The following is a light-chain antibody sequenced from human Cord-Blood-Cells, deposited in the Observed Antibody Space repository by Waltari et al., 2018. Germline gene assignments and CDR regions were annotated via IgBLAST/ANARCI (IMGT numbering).Light chain of an antibody. CDR1: SGSIASNY. V-gene: IGLV6-57*02. J-gene: IGLJ3*02. CDR3: QSYDSSNRWV. CDR2: EDN. Sequence: NFMLTQPHSVSESPGKTVTISCTGSSGSIASNYVQWDQQRPGSAPTTVIYEDNQRPSGVPDRFSGSIDSSSNSASLTISGLKTEDEADYYCQSYDSSNRWVFGGGTKLTVL.